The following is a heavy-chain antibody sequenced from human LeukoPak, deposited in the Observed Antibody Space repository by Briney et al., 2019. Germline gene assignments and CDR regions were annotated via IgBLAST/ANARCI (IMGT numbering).Heavy chain of an antibody. D-gene: IGHD3-10*01. V-gene: IGHV4-31*03. CDR3: ARGSGVMYYFDY. Sequence: PSQTLALTCTVSGGSTSSGGYYWSWIRQHPGKGLEWIAYIYYSGSTYYNPSLKSRVTISVDTSKNQFSLKLSSVTAADTAVYYCARGSGVMYYFDYWGQGTLVTVSS. J-gene: IGHJ4*02. CDR2: IYYSGST. CDR1: GGSTSSGGYY.